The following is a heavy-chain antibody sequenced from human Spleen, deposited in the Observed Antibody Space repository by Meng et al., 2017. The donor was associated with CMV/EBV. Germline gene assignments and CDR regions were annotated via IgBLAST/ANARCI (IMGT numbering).Heavy chain of an antibody. CDR3: ARASPDSDWYFDL. CDR1: GGSRSSSNW. Sequence: AVSGGSRSSSNWWGWVRQPPEKGLEWIGEVSHSGSTNFNPSLTSRVTMSVDKSKNQFSLNLTSVTAADTAVYYCARASPDSDWYFDLWGRGTLVTVSS. D-gene: IGHD2-2*01. CDR2: VSHSGST. J-gene: IGHJ2*01. V-gene: IGHV4-4*02.